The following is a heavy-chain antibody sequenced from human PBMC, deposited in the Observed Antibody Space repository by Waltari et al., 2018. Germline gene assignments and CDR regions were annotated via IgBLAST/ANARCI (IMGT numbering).Heavy chain of an antibody. CDR3: ATALTMVRGVIITSGLVDY. Sequence: QVQLVQSGAEVKKPGASVTVSCKVSGYTLTELSMHWVRQAPGTGLEWMGGFDPEDGETIYAQKFQGRVTMTEDTSTDTAYMELSSLRSEDTAVYYCATALTMVRGVIITSGLVDYWGQGTLVTVSS. D-gene: IGHD3-10*01. J-gene: IGHJ4*02. CDR1: GYTLTELS. CDR2: FDPEDGET. V-gene: IGHV1-24*01.